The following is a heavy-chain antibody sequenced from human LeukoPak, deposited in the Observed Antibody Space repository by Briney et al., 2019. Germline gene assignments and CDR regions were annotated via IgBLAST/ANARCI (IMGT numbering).Heavy chain of an antibody. Sequence: GGSLRLSCAASGFTSNDYYTSWIRQAPGKGLEWLSYINIGGTNTHYADSVKGRFTISRDNAKKSLYLEMNNLRAEDTAVYYCATDGAGFDTWGQGVLVTVSS. CDR3: ATDGAGFDT. V-gene: IGHV3-11*01. CDR1: GFTSNDYY. CDR2: INIGGTNT. J-gene: IGHJ5*02.